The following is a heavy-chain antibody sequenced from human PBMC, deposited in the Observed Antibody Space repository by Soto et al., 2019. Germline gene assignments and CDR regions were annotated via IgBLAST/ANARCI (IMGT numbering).Heavy chain of an antibody. J-gene: IGHJ4*02. Sequence: SETLSLTCTVSGGSISSSSYYWGWIRQPPGKGLEWIGSIYYSGSTYYNPSLKSRVTISVDTSTDTAYMELSSLRSEDTAVYYCATFGAERTNWGQGTLVTVS. D-gene: IGHD3-3*01. V-gene: IGHV4-39*07. CDR2: IYYSGST. CDR3: ATFGAERTN. CDR1: GGSISSSSYY.